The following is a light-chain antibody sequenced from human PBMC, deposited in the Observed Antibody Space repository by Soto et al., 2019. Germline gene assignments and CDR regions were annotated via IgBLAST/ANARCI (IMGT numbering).Light chain of an antibody. CDR2: EVS. Sequence: QSVLTQPPSASGSPGQSVTISCTGTSSDVGGYDRVSWYQQHPGKVPKLMIYEVSKLPSGVPDRFSASKSGNTASLTVSGLQTEDEADYYCSSYAGSNNYVVFGGGTKLTVL. CDR3: SSYAGSNNYVV. J-gene: IGLJ2*01. V-gene: IGLV2-8*01. CDR1: SSDVGGYDR.